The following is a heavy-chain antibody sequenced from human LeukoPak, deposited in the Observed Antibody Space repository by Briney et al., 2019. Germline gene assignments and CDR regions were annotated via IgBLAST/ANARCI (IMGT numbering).Heavy chain of an antibody. CDR2: ICSSSSYI. Sequence: PGGSLRLSCAASGFTFSSYSMNWVRQAPGKGLEWVSSICSSSSYIYYADSVKGRFTITRDNAKNSLYLQMNSLRAEDTAVYYCARDTPYYYDSSGYYSVDYWGQGTLVTVSS. J-gene: IGHJ4*02. CDR3: ARDTPYYYDSSGYYSVDY. D-gene: IGHD3-22*01. V-gene: IGHV3-21*01. CDR1: GFTFSSYS.